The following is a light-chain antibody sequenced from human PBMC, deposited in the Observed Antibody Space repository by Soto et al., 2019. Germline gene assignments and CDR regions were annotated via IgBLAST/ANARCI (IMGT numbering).Light chain of an antibody. J-gene: IGLJ1*01. CDR1: SSDVGAYNY. CDR3: TSYAGTHSFFYV. V-gene: IGLV2-8*01. CDR2: EVS. Sequence: QSALTQPPSASGSPGQSVTISCTGTSSDVGAYNYVSWYQQLPGKAPKLIIYEVSKRPSGVPDRFSGSKSGNTASLTVSGLQAEDEADYYCTSYAGTHSFFYVFGNGTKVTVL.